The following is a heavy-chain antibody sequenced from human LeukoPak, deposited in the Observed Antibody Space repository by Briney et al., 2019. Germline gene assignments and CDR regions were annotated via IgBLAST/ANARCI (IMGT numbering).Heavy chain of an antibody. CDR2: IYYSGST. Sequence: SETPSLTCTVSGGSISGSSYYWGWIRQPPGKGLEWIGSIYYSGSTYYNPSLKSRVTISVDTSKNQFSLKLNSVTATDTAVYYCARGLSAVVYWGQGTLVTVSS. J-gene: IGHJ4*02. CDR1: GGSISGSSYY. V-gene: IGHV4-39*02. D-gene: IGHD3-16*02. CDR3: ARGLSAVVY.